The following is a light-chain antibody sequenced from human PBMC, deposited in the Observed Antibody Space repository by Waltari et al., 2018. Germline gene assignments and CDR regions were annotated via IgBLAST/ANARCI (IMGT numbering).Light chain of an antibody. CDR2: DAS. J-gene: IGKJ4*01. V-gene: IGKV3-11*01. Sequence: EIVLTQSPATLSLSPGERATLSCRASQSVNSYLVWYQQKPGQAPRLLIYDASNRATGIPARFSGSGSGADFTLNISSLEPEDFAVYYCQQRIDWPLTFGGGTKVEVK. CDR3: QQRIDWPLT. CDR1: QSVNSY.